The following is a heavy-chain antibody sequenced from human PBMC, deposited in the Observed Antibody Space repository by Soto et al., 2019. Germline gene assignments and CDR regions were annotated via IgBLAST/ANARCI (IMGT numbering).Heavy chain of an antibody. CDR3: AKVPGV. CDR1: GFTFDDYT. CDR2: ISWDGGST. J-gene: IGHJ6*02. V-gene: IGHV3-43*01. Sequence: GGSLRLSCAASGFTFDDYTMHWVRQAPGKGLEWVSLISWDGGSTYYADSVKGRFTISRDNSKNSLYLQMNSLRTEDTALYYYAKVPGVWGQGTTVTVTS.